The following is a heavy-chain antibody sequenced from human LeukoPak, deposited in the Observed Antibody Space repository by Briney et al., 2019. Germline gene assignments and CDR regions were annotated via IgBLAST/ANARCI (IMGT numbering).Heavy chain of an antibody. CDR1: GFTFSSYA. CDR2: ISYDGSNK. V-gene: IGHV3-30-3*01. D-gene: IGHD2-2*02. CDR3: AKELLGYCSSSSCYTGFDY. Sequence: GGSLRLSCAASGFTFSSYAMHWVRQAPGKGLEWVAVISYDGSNKYYADSVKGRFTISRDNSKNTLYLRMNSLRAEDTAVYYCAKELLGYCSSSSCYTGFDYWGQGTLVTVSS. J-gene: IGHJ4*02.